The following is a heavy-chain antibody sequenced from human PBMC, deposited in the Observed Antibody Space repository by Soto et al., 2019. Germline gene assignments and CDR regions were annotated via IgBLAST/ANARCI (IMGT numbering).Heavy chain of an antibody. CDR2: ITSSDYI. J-gene: IGHJ5*02. Sequence: EVQLVESGGGLVKPGGSLRLSCAASGFTFSTYTMNWVRQAPGKGLEWVSSITSSDYISYADSVKGRLTISRDNAKNSLFLQMNSLRADDTAVYYCARETEYSNGWTTWFDPWGQGTLVTVSS. V-gene: IGHV3-21*01. CDR3: ARETEYSNGWTTWFDP. CDR1: GFTFSTYT. D-gene: IGHD6-6*01.